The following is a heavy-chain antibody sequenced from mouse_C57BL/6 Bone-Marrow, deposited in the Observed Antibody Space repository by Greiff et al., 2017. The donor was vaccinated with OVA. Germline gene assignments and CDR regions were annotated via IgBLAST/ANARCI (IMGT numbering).Heavy chain of an antibody. CDR1: GFNIKDYY. CDR2: IDPEDGET. Sequence: EVQLQQSGAELVKPGASVKLSCTASGFNIKDYYMHWVKQRTEQGLEWIGRIDPEDGETKYAPKFQGNATITADTSSNTTYLPLSSLTSEDTAVYYCARALYGSSYGYVDVWGTGTTVTVSS. J-gene: IGHJ1*03. CDR3: ARALYGSSYGYVDV. D-gene: IGHD1-1*01. V-gene: IGHV14-2*01.